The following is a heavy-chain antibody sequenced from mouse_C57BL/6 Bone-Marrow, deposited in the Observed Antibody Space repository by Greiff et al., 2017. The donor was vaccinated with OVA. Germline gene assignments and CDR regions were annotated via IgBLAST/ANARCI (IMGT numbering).Heavy chain of an antibody. V-gene: IGHV1-39*01. CDR3: ARRDYYSNRYYCDD. CDR1: GYSFTDYN. CDR2: INPNSGPT. Sequence: VQLQQSGPELVKPGASVKISCKASGYSFTDYNMNWVKQSNGKSLEWIGVINPNSGPTSYNQKLKGKATLTVDQASSTAYMQLNSLTSEDSAVYYGARRDYYSNRYYCDDGGQGTTLTVSS. J-gene: IGHJ2*01. D-gene: IGHD2-5*01.